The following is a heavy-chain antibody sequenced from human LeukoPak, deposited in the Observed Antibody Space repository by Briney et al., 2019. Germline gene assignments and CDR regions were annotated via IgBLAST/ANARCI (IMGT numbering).Heavy chain of an antibody. D-gene: IGHD3-22*01. V-gene: IGHV1-2*02. CDR3: ASLTGNYYASSGYTGFDY. J-gene: IGHJ4*02. CDR1: GYTFTNYY. CDR2: INPNRSGT. Sequence: ASVKVSCKTFGYTFTNYYIHWVRQAPGQGLDWMGWINPNRSGTNYAQKFQGRVTMTRDTSISTGYMKLRRLRSDETAVYYCASLTGNYYASSGYTGFDYWGKGTLVTVSS.